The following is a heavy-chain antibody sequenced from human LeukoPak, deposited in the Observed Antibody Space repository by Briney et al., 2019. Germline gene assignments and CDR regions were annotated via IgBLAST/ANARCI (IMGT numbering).Heavy chain of an antibody. V-gene: IGHV4-4*07. Sequence: PSETLSLTCAASGGSLKNSFWNWIRQPAGKRLEWIGRLFTTGTTDHSPALNYNPSLRSRVSMSVDVSKNQFSLTLTSVTAADTAVYYCARVGSTDWYFDLWGRGSLVTVSS. CDR3: ARVGSTDWYFDL. CDR1: GGSLKNSF. J-gene: IGHJ2*01. D-gene: IGHD2-8*02. CDR2: LFTTGTTDHSPAL.